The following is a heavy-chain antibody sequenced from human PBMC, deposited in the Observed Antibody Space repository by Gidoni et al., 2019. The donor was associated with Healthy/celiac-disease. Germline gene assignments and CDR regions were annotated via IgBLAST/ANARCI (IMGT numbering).Heavy chain of an antibody. Sequence: QLQLQESGPGLVKPSETLSLPCTVSGGSISSSSYYWGWIRQPPGKGREWIGSIYYSGSTYYNPSLKSRVTISVDTSKNQFSLKLSSVTAADTAVYYCAFAGSGSSADAFDIWGQGTMVTVSS. V-gene: IGHV4-39*01. D-gene: IGHD3-10*01. CDR3: AFAGSGSSADAFDI. CDR2: IYYSGST. J-gene: IGHJ3*02. CDR1: GGSISSSSYY.